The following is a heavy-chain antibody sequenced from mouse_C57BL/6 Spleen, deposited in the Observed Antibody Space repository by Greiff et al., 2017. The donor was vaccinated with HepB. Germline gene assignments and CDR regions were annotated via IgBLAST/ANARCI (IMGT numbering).Heavy chain of an antibody. Sequence: VKLQQPGAELVIPGASVKLSCKASGYTFTSYWMHWVKQRPGQGLEWIGEIDPSDSYTNYNQKFKGKSTLTVDKSSSTAYMQLSSLTSEDSAVYYCARRGYGNLYAMDYWGQGTSVTVSS. CDR2: IDPSDSYT. D-gene: IGHD2-10*02. V-gene: IGHV1-69*01. CDR3: ARRGYGNLYAMDY. CDR1: GYTFTSYW. J-gene: IGHJ4*01.